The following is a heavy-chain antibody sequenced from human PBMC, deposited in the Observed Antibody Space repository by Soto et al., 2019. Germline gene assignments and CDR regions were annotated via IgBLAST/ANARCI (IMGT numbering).Heavy chain of an antibody. V-gene: IGHV3-30*18. CDR2: ISYDGSNT. Sequence: QVQLVESGGGVVQPGRSLRLSCVASGFTFSSYGMHWVRQAPGKGLEWVAIISYDGSNTYYADSVKGRFTISRDNSKTTLYLQMHSLRAEDTSVYYCAKEGGLSGSYYISSSYYFDYWGQGTLVTVSS. CDR1: GFTFSSYG. J-gene: IGHJ4*02. CDR3: AKEGGLSGSYYISSSYYFDY. D-gene: IGHD1-26*01.